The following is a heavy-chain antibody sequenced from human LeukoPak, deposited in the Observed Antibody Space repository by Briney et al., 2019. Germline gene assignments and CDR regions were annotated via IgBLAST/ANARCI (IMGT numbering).Heavy chain of an antibody. J-gene: IGHJ4*02. CDR1: RYNFTSYY. CDR3: ARGLVAAAALDY. Sequence: PSVKVSCKASRYNFTSYYMHWVRQAPGQGLERMGMINPSGGSTGYAQKFQARVTMTRDTSTSTVYMELSSLRSEDTAVYYCARGLVAAAALDYWGQGTLVTVSS. V-gene: IGHV1-46*01. CDR2: INPSGGST. D-gene: IGHD6-25*01.